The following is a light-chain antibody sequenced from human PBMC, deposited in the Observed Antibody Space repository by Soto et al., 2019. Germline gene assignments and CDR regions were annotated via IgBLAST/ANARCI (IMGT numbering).Light chain of an antibody. V-gene: IGLV4-69*01. Sequence: QSVLTQSPSASASLGASVKLTCTLSSGHVTYAIAWHQQRPEKGPRYLMKLNSDGSHSKGDGIPDRFSASSSGAERHLTISSLPFEDEADNYRQTWVTGIQVFGGGTKLTVL. CDR1: SGHVTYA. CDR2: LNSDGSH. CDR3: QTWVTGIQV. J-gene: IGLJ2*01.